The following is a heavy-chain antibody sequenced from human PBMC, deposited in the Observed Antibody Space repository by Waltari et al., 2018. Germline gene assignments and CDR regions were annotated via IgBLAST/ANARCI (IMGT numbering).Heavy chain of an antibody. D-gene: IGHD6-13*01. CDR1: GGTFSSYT. Sequence: QVQLVQSGAEVKKPGSSVKVSCKASGGTFSSYTISWVRQAPGHGLEWMGRIIPILGIANYAQKFQGRVTITADKSTSTAYMELSSLRSEDTAVYYCAREHYTSYGIAAAGIMGYWGQGTLVTVSS. CDR3: AREHYTSYGIAAAGIMGY. V-gene: IGHV1-69*08. CDR2: IIPILGIA. J-gene: IGHJ4*02.